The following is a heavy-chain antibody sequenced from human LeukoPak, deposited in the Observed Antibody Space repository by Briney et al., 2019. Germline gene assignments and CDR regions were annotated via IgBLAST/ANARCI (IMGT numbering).Heavy chain of an antibody. J-gene: IGHJ5*02. CDR1: GGSISNSSYY. D-gene: IGHD4-11*01. Sequence: SETLSLTCTVSGGSISNSSYYWGWIRQPPGKGLEWIGSIYYSGSTYYNPSLKSRVTISVDTSKNQFSLKLSSVTAADTAVYYCARTRLQGNWFDPWGQGTLVTVSS. CDR2: IYYSGST. CDR3: ARTRLQGNWFDP. V-gene: IGHV4-39*07.